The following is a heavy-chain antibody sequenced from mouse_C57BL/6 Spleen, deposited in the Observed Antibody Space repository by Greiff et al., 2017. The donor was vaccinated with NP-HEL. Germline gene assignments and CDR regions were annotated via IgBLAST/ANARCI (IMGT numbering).Heavy chain of an antibody. V-gene: IGHV3-6*01. CDR2: ISYDGSN. CDR3: AIGYDEVYFDY. D-gene: IGHD2-3*01. Sequence: EVKLQESGPGLVKPSQSLSLTCSVTGYSITSGYYWNWIRQFPGNKLEWMGYISYDGSNNYNPSLKNRISITRDTSKNQFFLKLNSVTTEDTATYYCAIGYDEVYFDYSGQGTTLTVSS. CDR1: GYSITSGYY. J-gene: IGHJ2*01.